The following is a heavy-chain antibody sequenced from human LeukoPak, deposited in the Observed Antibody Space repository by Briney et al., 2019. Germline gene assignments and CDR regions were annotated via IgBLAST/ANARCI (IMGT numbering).Heavy chain of an antibody. Sequence: GESLKISCKGSGYSFTSYWIGWVRQMPGKGLEWMGIIYPGDSDTRYSPSFQGQVTISADKSISTAYLQWSSLKASDTAMYYCARHPYCSGGSCLEDYWGQGTLVTVSS. V-gene: IGHV5-51*01. CDR2: IYPGDSDT. CDR3: ARHPYCSGGSCLEDY. D-gene: IGHD2-15*01. J-gene: IGHJ4*02. CDR1: GYSFTSYW.